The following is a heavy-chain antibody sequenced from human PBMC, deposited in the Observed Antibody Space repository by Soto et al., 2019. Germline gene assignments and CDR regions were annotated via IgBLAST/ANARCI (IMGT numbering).Heavy chain of an antibody. D-gene: IGHD3-10*01. V-gene: IGHV3-21*01. Sequence: EVQLVESGGGLVKPGGSLRLPCAASGFTFSSYSMNWVRQAPGKGLEWVSSISSSSSYIYYADSVKGRFTISRDNAKNSLYLQMNSLRAEDTAVYYCARDTIRRLMVRGVITNSYMDVWGKGTTVTVSS. CDR3: ARDTIRRLMVRGVITNSYMDV. CDR1: GFTFSSYS. J-gene: IGHJ6*03. CDR2: ISSSSSYI.